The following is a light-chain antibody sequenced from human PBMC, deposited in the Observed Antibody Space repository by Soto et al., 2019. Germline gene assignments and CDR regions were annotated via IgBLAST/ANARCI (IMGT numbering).Light chain of an antibody. CDR2: LNSDGSH. CDR3: QTWGTGIHVV. Sequence: QLVLTQSPSASASLGDSVKLTCTLSSGHSSYAIAWHQQQPETGPRYLMKLNSDGSHSKGDGIPDRFSGSSSGAERYLTISSLQSEDEADYYFQTWGTGIHVVFGGGTKLTVL. V-gene: IGLV4-69*01. J-gene: IGLJ2*01. CDR1: SGHSSYA.